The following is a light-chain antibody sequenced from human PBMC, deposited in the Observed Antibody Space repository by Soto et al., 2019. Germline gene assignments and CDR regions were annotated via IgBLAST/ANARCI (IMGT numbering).Light chain of an antibody. J-gene: IGKJ2*01. V-gene: IGKV1-5*03. CDR2: KAS. CDR1: QSISPW. CDR3: QRYNSGTF. Sequence: DIPMTQSPSTLSASVGDRVTITCRASQSISPWLAWYQQKPGQAPKLLIQKASSLESGVPSRFSGSGSGTEVPLTISGLQPDDFATYYCQRYNSGTFFGQGTRLEIK.